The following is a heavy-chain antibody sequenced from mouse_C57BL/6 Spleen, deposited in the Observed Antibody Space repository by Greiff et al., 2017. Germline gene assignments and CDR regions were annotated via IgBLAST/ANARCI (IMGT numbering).Heavy chain of an antibody. CDR2: IWSGGST. D-gene: IGHD2-2*01. J-gene: IGHJ4*01. CDR1: GFSLTSYG. V-gene: IGHV2-4*01. CDR3: AKKDVYDSYYAMDY. Sequence: QVQLKQSGPGLVQPSQSLSITCTVSGFSLTSYGVHWVRQPPGKGLEWLGVIWSGGSTDYNAAFISRLSISKDNSKSQVFFKMNSLQADDTAIYYCAKKDVYDSYYAMDYWGQGTSVTVSS.